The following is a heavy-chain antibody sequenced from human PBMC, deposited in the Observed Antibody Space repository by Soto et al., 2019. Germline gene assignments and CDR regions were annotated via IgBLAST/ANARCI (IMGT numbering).Heavy chain of an antibody. Sequence: PGGSLRLSCAASGFTFSSYSMSWVRQAPGKGLEWVSSIGSSSSYINYADSVKGRFTISRDNAKNSLYLQMNSLRAEDTAVYYCATYGAGSYNGLYRDYWGQGTLVTVSS. CDR2: IGSSSSYI. V-gene: IGHV3-21*01. J-gene: IGHJ4*02. CDR1: GFTFSSYS. CDR3: ATYGAGSYNGLYRDY. D-gene: IGHD2-8*01.